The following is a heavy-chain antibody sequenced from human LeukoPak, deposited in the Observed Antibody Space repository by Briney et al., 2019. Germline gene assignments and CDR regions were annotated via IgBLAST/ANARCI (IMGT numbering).Heavy chain of an antibody. J-gene: IGHJ4*02. D-gene: IGHD1-26*01. CDR3: AMATWVGGLDY. V-gene: IGHV3-66*01. CDR2: IYRGGST. CDR1: GFTFSTYA. Sequence: GGSLRLSCAASGFTFSTYAMSWVRQAPGKGLEWVSVIYRGGSTYYADSVKGRFTISRDNSKNTLYLQMNNLRAEDTAVYYCAMATWVGGLDYWGQGTLVTVSS.